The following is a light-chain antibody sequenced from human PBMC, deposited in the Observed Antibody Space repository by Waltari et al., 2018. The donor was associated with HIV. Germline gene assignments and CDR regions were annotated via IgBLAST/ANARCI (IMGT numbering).Light chain of an antibody. J-gene: IGKJ4*01. CDR3: QQYYSAPLT. CDR2: WAS. V-gene: IGKV4-1*01. Sequence: IVMTQSPDSLAVSLGERATINCKYSQSVFYNSNNKNYLVWYQQKAGQPPRVLIYWASMRESGVPDRFSGSGSGTDFTLTISNLQAEDVAVYYCQQYYSAPLTFGGGTKVEIK. CDR1: QSVFYNSNNKNY.